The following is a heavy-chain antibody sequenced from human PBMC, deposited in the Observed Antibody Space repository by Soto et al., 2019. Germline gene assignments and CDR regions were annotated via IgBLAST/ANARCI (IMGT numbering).Heavy chain of an antibody. CDR3: ARDGGIAAAGTLVWFDP. J-gene: IGHJ5*02. V-gene: IGHV1-2*04. CDR1: GYTFTGYY. D-gene: IGHD6-13*01. CDR2: INPNSGGT. Sequence: ASVKVSCKASGYTFTGYYMHWVRQAPGQGLEWMGWINPNSGGTNYAQKFQGWVTMTRDTSISTAYMELSRLRSDDTAVYYCARDGGIAAAGTLVWFDPWGQGTLVTSPQ.